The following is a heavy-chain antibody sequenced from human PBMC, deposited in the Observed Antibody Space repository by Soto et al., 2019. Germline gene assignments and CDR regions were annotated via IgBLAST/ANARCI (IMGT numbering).Heavy chain of an antibody. CDR1: GSTFSSHG. CDR2: IWFDGSYK. Sequence: QVQLVESGGGVVQPGRSLRLSCAASGSTFSSHGMHWVRQAPGKGLEWVAVIWFDGSYKYYADSVKGRFTISRDNSQNTLYLQRNSLRAEDTAVYYCARYYGAYFAFDIWGQGTMVTVSS. D-gene: IGHD4-17*01. V-gene: IGHV3-33*01. CDR3: ARYYGAYFAFDI. J-gene: IGHJ3*02.